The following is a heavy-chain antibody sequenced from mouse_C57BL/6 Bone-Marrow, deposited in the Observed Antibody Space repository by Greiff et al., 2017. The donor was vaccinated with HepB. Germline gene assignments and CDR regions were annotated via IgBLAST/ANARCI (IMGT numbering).Heavy chain of an antibody. V-gene: IGHV1-55*01. Sequence: VQLQQSGAELVKPGASVKMSCKASGYTFTSYWITWVKQRPGQGLEWIGDIYPGSGSTNYNEKFKSKATLTVDTSSSTAYMQLSSLTSEDSAVYYCARKTTVVGYYFDYWGQGTTLTVSS. CDR2: IYPGSGST. D-gene: IGHD1-1*01. CDR1: GYTFTSYW. CDR3: ARKTTVVGYYFDY. J-gene: IGHJ2*01.